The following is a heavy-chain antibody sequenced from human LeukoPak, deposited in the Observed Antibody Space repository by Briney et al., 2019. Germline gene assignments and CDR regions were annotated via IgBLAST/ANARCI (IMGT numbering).Heavy chain of an antibody. CDR3: ARDAPYYYDSSGYHAFDI. CDR1: GFMFSSNW. Sequence: GGSLRLSCAASGFMFSSNWMGWVRLAPGKGLEWVANIKQDGSEKHYVDSVKDRFTISRDNAKTSLFLQMNSLRAEDTAVYYCARDAPYYYDSSGYHAFDIWGQGTMVTVSS. V-gene: IGHV3-7*03. CDR2: IKQDGSEK. J-gene: IGHJ3*02. D-gene: IGHD3-22*01.